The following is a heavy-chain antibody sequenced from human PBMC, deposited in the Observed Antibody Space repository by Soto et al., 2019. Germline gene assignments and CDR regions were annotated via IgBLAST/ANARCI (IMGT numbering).Heavy chain of an antibody. D-gene: IGHD4-17*01. CDR1: GGSISSGGYY. CDR3: ARDSSRTVSYYYYYGMDV. CDR2: IYYSGST. J-gene: IGHJ6*02. Sequence: TLSLTCTVSGGSISSGGYYWSWIRQHPGKGLEWIGYIYYSGSTYYNPSLKSRVTISVDTSKNQFSLKLSSVTAADTAVYYCARDSSRTVSYYYYYGMDVWGQGTTVTVSS. V-gene: IGHV4-31*03.